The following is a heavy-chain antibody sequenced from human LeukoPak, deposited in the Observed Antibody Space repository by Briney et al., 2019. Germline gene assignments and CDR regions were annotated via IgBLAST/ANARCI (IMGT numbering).Heavy chain of an antibody. CDR1: GYTFTSYD. J-gene: IGHJ3*02. CDR2: MNPNSGNT. Sequence: ASVKVSCKASGYTFTSYDINWVRQATGQGLEWMGWMNPNSGNTGYAQKFQGRVTITRNTSISTAYMELSSLRSEDTAVYYCARGLGGLRFLEWWPDAFDIWGQGTMVTVSS. D-gene: IGHD3-3*01. V-gene: IGHV1-8*03. CDR3: ARGLGGLRFLEWWPDAFDI.